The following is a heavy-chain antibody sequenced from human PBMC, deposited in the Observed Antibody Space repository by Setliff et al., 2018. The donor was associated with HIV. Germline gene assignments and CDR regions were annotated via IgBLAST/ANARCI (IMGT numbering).Heavy chain of an antibody. Sequence: SVKVSCKASGVTFSNYPITWVRQAPGQGLEWMGRIIPIFDTGDYAQKFQGRVTISADRSTSTAYMELSSLRSEDTAVYYCARDKDAIYYGSGSFFYYYYMDVWGKGTTVTVSS. CDR2: IIPIFDTG. J-gene: IGHJ6*03. V-gene: IGHV1-69*06. D-gene: IGHD3-10*01. CDR3: ARDKDAIYYGSGSFFYYYYMDV. CDR1: GVTFSNYP.